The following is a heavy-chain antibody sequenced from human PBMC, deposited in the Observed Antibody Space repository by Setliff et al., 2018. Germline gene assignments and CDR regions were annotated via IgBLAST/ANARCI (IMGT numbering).Heavy chain of an antibody. D-gene: IGHD3-22*01. Sequence: PSETLSLTCSVSGGPIISTNFHHYWGWIRQSPGEGLEWIGYIYYSGSTYYNPSLKSRVTISVDTSKNQFSLKLSSVTAADTAVYYCAREVGYYDSSGYPDVWGKGTTVTVSS. V-gene: IGHV4-31*03. CDR1: GGPIISTNFHHY. CDR3: AREVGYYDSSGYPDV. CDR2: IYYSGST. J-gene: IGHJ6*04.